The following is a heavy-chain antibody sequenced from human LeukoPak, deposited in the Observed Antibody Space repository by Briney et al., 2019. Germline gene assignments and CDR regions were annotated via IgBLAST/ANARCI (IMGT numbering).Heavy chain of an antibody. CDR1: GFTFSSYW. D-gene: IGHD4-11*01. CDR2: IKGDGSEK. Sequence: GGSLRLSCAASGFTFSSYWMRWVRLAPGKGLEWVANIKGDGSEKWYVDSVKGRFTISRDNAQNSVHLQMNSLRAEDTAVYYCARDEYRSRWLHPWGQGTLVTVTS. J-gene: IGHJ5*02. CDR3: ARDEYRSRWLHP. V-gene: IGHV3-7*01.